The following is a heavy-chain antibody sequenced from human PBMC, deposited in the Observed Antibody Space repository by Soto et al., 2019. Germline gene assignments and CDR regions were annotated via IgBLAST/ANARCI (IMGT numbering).Heavy chain of an antibody. Sequence: QVQLQESGPGLVKPSQTLSLTCTVSGGSISSGGYYWSWIRQHPGKGLEWIGYIYYSGSTYYNPSLKGRVTMAVYTSKNHSSLKLSSVTAADTDVYYGARVGGINWCDPWGQGTLFTVSS. CDR3: ARVGGINWCDP. CDR1: GGSISSGGYY. D-gene: IGHD3-16*01. V-gene: IGHV4-31*03. J-gene: IGHJ5*02. CDR2: IYYSGST.